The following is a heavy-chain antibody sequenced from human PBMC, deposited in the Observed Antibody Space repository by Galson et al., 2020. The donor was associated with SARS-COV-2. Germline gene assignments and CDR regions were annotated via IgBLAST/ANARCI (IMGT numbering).Heavy chain of an antibody. D-gene: IGHD2-15*01. CDR1: GFTFNNYA. CDR3: AKLSGKMVAATVDY. J-gene: IGHJ4*02. V-gene: IGHV3-23*01. Sequence: GESLKISCAASGFTFNNYAMSWVRQAPGKGLEWVSSISGRDSSTYYADSVKGRFTISRDNSKNTLYLQMNSLRAEDTAIYYCAKLSGKMVAATVDYWGQGTLVTVSS. CDR2: ISGRDSST.